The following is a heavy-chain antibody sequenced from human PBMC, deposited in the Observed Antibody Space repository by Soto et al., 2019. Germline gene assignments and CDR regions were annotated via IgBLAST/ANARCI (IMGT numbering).Heavy chain of an antibody. Sequence: GGSLRLSCAASGFTFSSYGMHWVRQAPGKGLEWVAVIWYDGSNKYYADSVKGRFTISRDNSKNTLYLQMNSLRAEDTAVYYCARDRGSGVFVSPKRNHKDYYYYGMDVWGQGTTVTVSS. CDR1: GFTFSSYG. CDR2: IWYDGSNK. CDR3: ARDRGSGVFVSPKRNHKDYYYYGMDV. J-gene: IGHJ6*02. V-gene: IGHV3-33*01. D-gene: IGHD3-10*02.